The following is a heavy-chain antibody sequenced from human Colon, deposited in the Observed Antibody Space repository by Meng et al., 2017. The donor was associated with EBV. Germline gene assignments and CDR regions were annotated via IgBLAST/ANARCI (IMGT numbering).Heavy chain of an antibody. J-gene: IGHJ4*02. V-gene: IGHV4-30-4*01. D-gene: IGHD2-2*01. CDR1: GGCSSSCEHF. Sequence: QVLAKQHGPRPVTPSQPASPLRTVLGGCSSSCEHFWSSIRQPPGKGLECIGYMDYRGSTFYNPSLKSRVTISVDTSKNQFSLKLSSVIAADTAVYFCARGELLWDYWGQGTLVTVSS. CDR2: MDYRGST. CDR3: ARGELLWDY.